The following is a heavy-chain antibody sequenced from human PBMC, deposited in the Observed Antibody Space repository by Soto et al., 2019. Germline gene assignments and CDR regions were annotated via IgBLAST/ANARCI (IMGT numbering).Heavy chain of an antibody. CDR3: VRDRRIYYSDPHDEVVASDYEV. D-gene: IGHD3-22*01. J-gene: IGHJ3*01. Sequence: QVQLIQSEAEVKKPGSSVRVSCTASGGIFGSHGFSWVRQAPGQRLEWVGGFIPIFRTLTYTEKFQDRVRIDADESTNTVYLDLRSLTSEDTAVYYCVRDRRIYYSDPHDEVVASDYEVWGQGTMVSVSS. CDR2: FIPIFRTL. V-gene: IGHV1-69*01. CDR1: GGIFGSHG.